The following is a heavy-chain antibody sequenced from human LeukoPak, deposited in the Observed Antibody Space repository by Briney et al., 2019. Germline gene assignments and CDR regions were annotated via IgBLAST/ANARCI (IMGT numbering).Heavy chain of an antibody. CDR1: GYTFTSYG. D-gene: IGHD2-15*01. CDR2: ISAYNGNT. J-gene: IGHJ4*02. V-gene: IGHV1-18*01. Sequence: ASVKVSCKASGYTFTSYGISWVRQAPGQGLKWMGWISAYNGNTNYAQKLQGRVTMTTDTSTSTAYMELRSLRSDDTAVYYCARDLGYCSGGSCYPIDYWGQGTLVTVSS. CDR3: ARDLGYCSGGSCYPIDY.